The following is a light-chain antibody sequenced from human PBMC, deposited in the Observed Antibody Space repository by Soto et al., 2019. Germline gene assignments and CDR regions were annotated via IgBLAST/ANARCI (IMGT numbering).Light chain of an antibody. CDR3: QQYTNTNNPWM. CDR1: KSLMTY. V-gene: IGKV1-5*01. J-gene: IGKJ1*01. CDR2: DAS. Sequence: DIQLTQSPSALSASVGDTVTITCRASKSLMTYLAWYQQKPGRAPKLLVYDASTLQSGVASRFSGSGSGTEFTLIISGLQPDDSATYYCQQYTNTNNPWMFGQGTKVEI.